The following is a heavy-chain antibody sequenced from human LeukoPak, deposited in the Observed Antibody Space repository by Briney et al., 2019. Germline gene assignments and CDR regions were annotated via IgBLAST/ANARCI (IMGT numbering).Heavy chain of an antibody. CDR2: ISGSGGST. CDR3: AKGDCYDSIGRSYCHYYMDV. D-gene: IGHD3-22*01. CDR1: RFTFSSYA. J-gene: IGHJ6*03. V-gene: IGHV3-23*01. Sequence: GGSLRLSCAASRFTFSSYAMSWVRQAPGKGLVWVSAISGSGGSTYYADSVKGRFTISRDNSKNTLYLQVNSLRAEDTAVYYCAKGDCYDSIGRSYCHYYMDVWGKGTTVTVSS.